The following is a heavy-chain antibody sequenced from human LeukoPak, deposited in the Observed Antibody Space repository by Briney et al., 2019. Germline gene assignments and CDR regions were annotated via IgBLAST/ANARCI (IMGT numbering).Heavy chain of an antibody. CDR3: ARDQYDTWSRRGNFDS. Sequence: GGSLRLSCVASGFTFGKYWMSWVRQAPGKGLEWVADIKLDGSEKNYVDSVKGRFTISRDNTKNSLYLQMNSLRAEDTAVFYCARDQYDTWSRRGNFDSWGQGTLVIVSS. CDR1: GFTFGKYW. D-gene: IGHD3-3*01. J-gene: IGHJ4*02. CDR2: IKLDGSEK. V-gene: IGHV3-7*03.